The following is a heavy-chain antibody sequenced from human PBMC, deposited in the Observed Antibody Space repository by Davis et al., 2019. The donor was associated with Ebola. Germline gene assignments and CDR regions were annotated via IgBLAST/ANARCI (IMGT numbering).Heavy chain of an antibody. D-gene: IGHD6-13*01. CDR2: INHSGST. Sequence: GSLRLSCAVYGGSFSGYYWSWIRQPPGKGLEWIGEINHSGSTNYNPSLKSRVTISVDTSKNQFSLKLSSVTAADTAVNYCARFPRSRRGHGMDVWGQGTTVTVSS. V-gene: IGHV4-34*01. CDR3: ARFPRSRRGHGMDV. J-gene: IGHJ6*02. CDR1: GGSFSGYY.